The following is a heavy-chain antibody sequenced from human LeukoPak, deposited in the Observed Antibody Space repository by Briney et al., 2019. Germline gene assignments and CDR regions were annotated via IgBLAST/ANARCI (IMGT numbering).Heavy chain of an antibody. CDR3: ARELSPVVKYSFDS. V-gene: IGHV3-30*03. CDR1: GFTFSSYG. D-gene: IGHD2-15*01. CDR2: ISYDGSNK. Sequence: QPGRSLRLSCAASGFTFSSYGMHWVRQAPGKGLEWVAVISYDGSNKYYADSVKGRFTISRDNSKNTVYLQMNSLRAEDTAVYSCARELSPVVKYSFDSWGQGTQVTVSS. J-gene: IGHJ4*02.